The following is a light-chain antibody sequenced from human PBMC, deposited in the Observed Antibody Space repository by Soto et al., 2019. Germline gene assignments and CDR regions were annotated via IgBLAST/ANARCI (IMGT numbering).Light chain of an antibody. J-gene: IGKJ1*01. CDR3: QQYNNWTAWT. V-gene: IGKV3D-15*03. CDR2: GAS. CDR1: QSVANN. Sequence: EIVRTQSTATLSVSTGERATLSCRASQSVANNFAWYQQKPGQAPSLLIYGASIRDTGIPARFSGSGSGTEFTLPISILQSEDFAVYYCQQYNNWTAWTFGQGTKVEIK.